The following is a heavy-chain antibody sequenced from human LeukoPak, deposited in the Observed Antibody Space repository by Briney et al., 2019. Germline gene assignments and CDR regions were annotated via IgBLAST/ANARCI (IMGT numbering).Heavy chain of an antibody. Sequence: SETLSLTCAVYGGSFSGYYWSWIHQPPGKGLEWIGEINHSGSTNYNPSLKSRVTISVDTSKNQFSLKLSSVTAADTAVYYCARVPLRWDSKGWYYYYYGMDVWGQGTTVTVSS. D-gene: IGHD6-19*01. V-gene: IGHV4-34*01. CDR1: GGSFSGYY. CDR3: ARVPLRWDSKGWYYYYYGMDV. CDR2: INHSGST. J-gene: IGHJ6*02.